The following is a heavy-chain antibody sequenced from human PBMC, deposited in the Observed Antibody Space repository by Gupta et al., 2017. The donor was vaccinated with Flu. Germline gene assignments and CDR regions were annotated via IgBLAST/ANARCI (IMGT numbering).Heavy chain of an antibody. CDR3: ARHGSLVAGIGF. D-gene: IGHD6-19*01. CDR1: GDSISSSSSSTYY. Sequence: QLQLQESGPGLVKPSETLSLTCTVSGDSISSSSSSTYYWGWIRQPPGKGLEWIGSMYFSGNNHYNSSLKSRVTVSGDTSKNQFSLKLTSVTAADTAVYYCARHGSLVAGIGFWGQGILVIVSS. V-gene: IGHV4-39*01. J-gene: IGHJ4*02. CDR2: MYFSGNN.